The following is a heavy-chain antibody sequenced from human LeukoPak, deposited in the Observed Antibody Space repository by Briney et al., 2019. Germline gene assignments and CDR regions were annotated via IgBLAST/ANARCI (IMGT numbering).Heavy chain of an antibody. CDR3: TTVTLRPVGL. D-gene: IGHD3-10*01. V-gene: IGHV3-15*05. Sequence: GGSLRLSCAASGFSFSRAWMSWVRQAPGKGLEWIGRIKSKSDGGTTDYAAPVKGRFTISRDDSKNTLFLQVNSLKIEDTAVYYCTTVTLRPVGLWGQGTLVTVSP. CDR2: IKSKSDGGTT. CDR1: GFSFSRAW. J-gene: IGHJ4*02.